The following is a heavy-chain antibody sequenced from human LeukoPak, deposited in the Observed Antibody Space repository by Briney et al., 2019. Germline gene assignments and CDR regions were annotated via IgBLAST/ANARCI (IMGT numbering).Heavy chain of an antibody. Sequence: SETLSLTCAVYGGSFSGYYWSWIRQPPGKGLEWIGEINHSGSTNYNPSLKSRVTISVDTSKTQFSLKLSSVTAADTAVYYCARGRLLWFGEGYYFDYWGQGTLVTVSS. CDR2: INHSGST. D-gene: IGHD3-10*01. J-gene: IGHJ4*02. CDR3: ARGRLLWFGEGYYFDY. V-gene: IGHV4-34*01. CDR1: GGSFSGYY.